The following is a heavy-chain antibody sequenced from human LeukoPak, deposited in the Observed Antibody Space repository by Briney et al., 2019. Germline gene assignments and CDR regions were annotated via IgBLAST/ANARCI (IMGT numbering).Heavy chain of an antibody. D-gene: IGHD6-13*01. Sequence: ASVKVSCKASGYTFTTYYIHWVRQAPGQGLEWMGIINPSGGSTSYAQKFLGRVTMTRDTSTSTVYMELSSLRSEDTAVYYCARDLAAAEIYYYYYGMDVWGQGTTVTVSS. J-gene: IGHJ6*02. CDR3: ARDLAAAEIYYYYYGMDV. CDR1: GYTFTTYY. V-gene: IGHV1-46*01. CDR2: INPSGGST.